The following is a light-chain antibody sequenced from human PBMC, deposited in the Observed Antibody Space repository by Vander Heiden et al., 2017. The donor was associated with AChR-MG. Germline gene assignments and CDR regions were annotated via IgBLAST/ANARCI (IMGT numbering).Light chain of an antibody. V-gene: IGKV1-6*01. CDR2: AAS. CDR1: QGIRND. Sequence: AIKLTQSPSSLSASVGDRVTITCRASQGIRNDLGWYQQKPGKAPKLLIYAASSLQSGVPSRFSGSGSGTDFTLTISSLQPEDFTTYYCLQDYNYPLTFGQGTKVEIK. J-gene: IGKJ1*01. CDR3: LQDYNYPLT.